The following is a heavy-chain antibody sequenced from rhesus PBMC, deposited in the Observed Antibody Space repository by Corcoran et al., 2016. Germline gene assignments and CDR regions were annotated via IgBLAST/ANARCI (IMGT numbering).Heavy chain of an antibody. Sequence: EVQLVESGGGLAKPGGSLRLSCAASGFTFSSYWMNWVRQAPVKGREWVSGSNRGGGSTDKAESGKGRSTISRNNSKKAIDLQMNSLRAEDTAVYYCAKASGTGSGCYDYWGQGVLVTVSS. J-gene: IGHJ4*01. CDR3: AKASGTGSGCYDY. CDR1: GFTFSSYW. D-gene: IGHD2-21*01. CDR2: SNRGGGST. V-gene: IGHV3S25*01.